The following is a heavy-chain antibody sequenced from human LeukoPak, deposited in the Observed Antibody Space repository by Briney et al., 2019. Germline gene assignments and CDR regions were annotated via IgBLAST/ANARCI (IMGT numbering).Heavy chain of an antibody. CDR1: GGSISGYY. CDR2: IYDSGTT. D-gene: IGHD1-1*01. J-gene: IGHJ5*02. CDR3: ARKVESNWFDP. V-gene: IGHV4-59*01. Sequence: SETLSLTCTLSGGSISGYYWSWVRQPPGKGLEWIGYIYDSGTTNYNPSLKSRVTISVDTSKNQFSLKLSSVTAADTAVYYCARKVESNWFDPWGQGTLVTVSS.